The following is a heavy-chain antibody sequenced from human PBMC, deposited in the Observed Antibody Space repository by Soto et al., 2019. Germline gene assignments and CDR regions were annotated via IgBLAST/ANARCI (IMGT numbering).Heavy chain of an antibody. J-gene: IGHJ6*02. CDR1: GYSFTSYW. Sequence: GESLKISCKGSGYSFTSYWIGWVRQMPGKGLEWMGIIYPGDSDTRYSPSFQGQVTISADKSISTAYLQWSSLKASDTAMYYCARHSTTVVTHNYYYGMDVWGQGTTVTVS. CDR2: IYPGDSDT. D-gene: IGHD2-21*02. V-gene: IGHV5-51*01. CDR3: ARHSTTVVTHNYYYGMDV.